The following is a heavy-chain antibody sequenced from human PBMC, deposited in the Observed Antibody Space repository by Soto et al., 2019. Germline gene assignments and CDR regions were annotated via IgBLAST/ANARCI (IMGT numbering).Heavy chain of an antibody. J-gene: IGHJ4*02. Sequence: QLQLQESGPGLVKPSETLSLTCTVSGGSISSSSYYWGWIRQPPGKGLEWIGSIYYSGSTYYNPSLKXXVXIXADTSKNQFSLKLSSVTAADTAVYYCARTYSSHFDYWGQGTLVTVSS. V-gene: IGHV4-39*01. CDR2: IYYSGST. CDR1: GGSISSSSYY. CDR3: ARTYSSHFDY. D-gene: IGHD6-13*01.